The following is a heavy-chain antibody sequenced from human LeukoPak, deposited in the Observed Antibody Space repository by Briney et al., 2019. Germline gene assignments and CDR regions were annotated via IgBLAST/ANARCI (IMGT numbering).Heavy chain of an antibody. CDR3: ARDLFRVNDY. CDR2: IKEDGSDT. CDR1: GFTLRWNW. V-gene: IGHV3-7*05. J-gene: IGHJ4*02. D-gene: IGHD2-21*01. Sequence: GGSLRLSCAASGFTLRWNWMSWVRQAPGRGLEWLANIKEDGSDTYYVDSVRGRFTISGDNAKNILYLEMSSLTAEDTAVYYCARDLFRVNDYWGQGTLVTVSS.